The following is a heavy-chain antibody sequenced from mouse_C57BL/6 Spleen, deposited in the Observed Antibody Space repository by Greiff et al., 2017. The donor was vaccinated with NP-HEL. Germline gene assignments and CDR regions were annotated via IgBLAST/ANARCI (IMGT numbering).Heavy chain of an antibody. J-gene: IGHJ2*01. CDR2: INPNNGGT. CDR3: AREWNYFDY. V-gene: IGHV1-18*01. D-gene: IGHD1-3*01. Sequence: VQLQQSGPELVKPGASVKIPCKASGYTFTDYNMDWVKQSHGRSLEWIGDINPNNGGTIYNQKFKGKATLTVVKSSSTAYMELRSLTSDDAAVYYCAREWNYFDYWGQGTTLTVSS. CDR1: GYTFTDYN.